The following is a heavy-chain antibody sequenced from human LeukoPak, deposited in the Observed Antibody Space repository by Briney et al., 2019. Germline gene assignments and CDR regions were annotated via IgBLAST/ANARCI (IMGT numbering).Heavy chain of an antibody. D-gene: IGHD4-23*01. CDR2: IYSGGST. CDR1: GFTVRTNY. CDR3: ARNFPTVVTSFDY. V-gene: IGHV3-66*01. J-gene: IGHJ4*02. Sequence: GGSLRLSCAASGFTVRTNYMSRVRQAPGKGLEWVSVIYSGGSTYYADSVKDRFTISRDNSKNTLFLQMNSLRAEDTAVYYCARNFPTVVTSFDYWGQGTLVTVSS.